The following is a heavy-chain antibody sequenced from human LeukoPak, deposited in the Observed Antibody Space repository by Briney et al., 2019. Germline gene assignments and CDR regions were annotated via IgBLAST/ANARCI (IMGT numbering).Heavy chain of an antibody. CDR1: GFTFSSYR. CDR3: ATSEGGHGEDY. J-gene: IGHJ4*02. CDR2: SSSSGTYI. Sequence: GGSLRLSCAASGFTFSSYRMNWVRQAPGKGLEWVSSSSSSGTYIYYADSVKGRFTISRDNGKNSLYLQMNSLRVEDTAVYYCATSEGGHGEDYWGQGTLVTVSS. D-gene: IGHD4-17*01. V-gene: IGHV3-21*01.